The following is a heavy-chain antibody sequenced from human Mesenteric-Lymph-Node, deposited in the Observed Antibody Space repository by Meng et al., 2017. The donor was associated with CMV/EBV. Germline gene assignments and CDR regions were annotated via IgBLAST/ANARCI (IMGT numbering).Heavy chain of an antibody. CDR3: ARDRTNYDFWNAYFDGAYGLDV. V-gene: IGHV4-30-4*02. D-gene: IGHD3-3*01. J-gene: IGHJ6*02. CDR2: IYYSGST. CDR1: GGSISSGDYY. Sequence: SETLSLTCTVSGGSISSGDYYWSWIRQPPGKGLEWIGYIYYSGSTYYNPSLKSRLTISVDTSKNQFSLTLNSVTAADTAVYYCARDRTNYDFWNAYFDGAYGLDVWGQGTTVTVSS.